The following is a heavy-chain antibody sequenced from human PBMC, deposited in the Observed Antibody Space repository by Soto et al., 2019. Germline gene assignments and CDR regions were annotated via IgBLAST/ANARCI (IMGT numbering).Heavy chain of an antibody. J-gene: IGHJ4*02. CDR2: ISANNGNT. Sequence: ASVKVSCKASGYTFTTFGISWVRQAPGQGLEWVGWISANNGNTKYSQKFQGRVSLTTETSASTAYMELRSLRSDDTAVYYCAEASDSSGYHAYYFDYWGQGTLVTVSS. V-gene: IGHV1-18*01. CDR1: GYTFTTFG. CDR3: AEASDSSGYHAYYFDY. D-gene: IGHD3-22*01.